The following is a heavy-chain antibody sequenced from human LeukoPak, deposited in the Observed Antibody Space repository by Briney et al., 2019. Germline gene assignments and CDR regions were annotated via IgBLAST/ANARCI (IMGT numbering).Heavy chain of an antibody. V-gene: IGHV4-34*01. J-gene: IGHJ4*02. CDR3: ARHGAYYDSFLFYY. Sequence: SETLSLTCAVYGGSFSGYYWSWIRQPPGRGLEWIGEINHSGSTNYNPSLKSRVTISVDTSKNQFSLKLSSVTAADTAVYYCARHGAYYDSFLFYYWGQGTLVTVSS. CDR1: GGSFSGYY. D-gene: IGHD3-22*01. CDR2: INHSGST.